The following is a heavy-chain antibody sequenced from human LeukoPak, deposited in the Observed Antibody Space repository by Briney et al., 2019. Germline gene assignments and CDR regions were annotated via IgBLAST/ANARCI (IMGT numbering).Heavy chain of an antibody. V-gene: IGHV3-9*01. CDR3: AKASGWYFPPDY. CDR1: GFTFDDYA. D-gene: IGHD6-19*01. J-gene: IGHJ4*02. CDR2: ISWNSGSI. Sequence: GGSLRFSCAASGFTFDDYAMHWVRQAPGKGLEWVSGISWNSGSIGYADSVKGRFTISRDNAKNSLYLQMNSLRAEDTALYYCAKASGWYFPPDYWGQGTLVTVSS.